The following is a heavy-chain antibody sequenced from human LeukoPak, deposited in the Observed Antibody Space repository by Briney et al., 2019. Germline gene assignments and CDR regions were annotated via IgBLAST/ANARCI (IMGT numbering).Heavy chain of an antibody. V-gene: IGHV3-64D*09. J-gene: IGHJ4*02. Sequence: GGSLRLSCSASGLTFSSFAMHWVRQAPGKGLEHVSAISSSGSNTYYADSVKGRFTISRDNSKNTLDLQMSSLRPEDTAIYHCVKGGVYSSGALDYWGQGTLVTVSS. D-gene: IGHD5-18*01. CDR3: VKGGVYSSGALDY. CDR2: ISSSGSNT. CDR1: GLTFSSFA.